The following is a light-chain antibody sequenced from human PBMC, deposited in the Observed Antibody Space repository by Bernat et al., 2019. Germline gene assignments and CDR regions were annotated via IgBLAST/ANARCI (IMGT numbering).Light chain of an antibody. CDR1: SSDVGGYNH. CDR3: CSSTGNPNWV. V-gene: IGLV2-11*01. J-gene: IGLJ3*02. CDR2: DVN. Sequence: QSALTQPRSVSGSPGQSVTISCTGTSSDVGGYNHVSWYQQHTGKAPKLMLYDVNKRPSGVPDRFSGSKSGNTASLAISGLQAEDEADYYCCSSTGNPNWVFGGGTKVTVL.